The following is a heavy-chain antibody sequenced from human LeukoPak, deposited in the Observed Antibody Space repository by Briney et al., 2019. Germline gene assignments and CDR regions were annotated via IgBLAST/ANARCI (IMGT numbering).Heavy chain of an antibody. CDR2: IKQDGSEK. D-gene: IGHD3-22*01. CDR1: GFTFSGYW. CDR3: ARDIYDSSGYYYNY. Sequence: GGSLRLSCAASGFTFSGYWMSWVRQAPGKGLEWVANIKQDGSEKYYVDSVKGRFTISRDNAKNSLYLQMNSMRAEDTAVYYCARDIYDSSGYYYNYWGQGTLVTVSS. V-gene: IGHV3-7*01. J-gene: IGHJ4*02.